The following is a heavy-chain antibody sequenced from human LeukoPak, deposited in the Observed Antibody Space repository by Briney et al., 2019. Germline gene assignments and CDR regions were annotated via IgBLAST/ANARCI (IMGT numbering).Heavy chain of an antibody. D-gene: IGHD6-19*01. CDR1: GFTLRSYW. V-gene: IGHV3-7*03. Sequence: GGSLRLSCVASGFTLRSYWMSWVRQAPGKGLEWVAHIKEDGSGEYYVDSVKGRFTISIDNAKKSMYLQMNSLRVEDTAIYYCVSGSGWIFDYWGQGTLVTVSS. J-gene: IGHJ4*02. CDR2: IKEDGSGE. CDR3: VSGSGWIFDY.